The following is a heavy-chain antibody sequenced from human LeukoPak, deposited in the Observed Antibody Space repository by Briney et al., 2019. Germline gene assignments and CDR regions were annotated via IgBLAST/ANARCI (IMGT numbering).Heavy chain of an antibody. V-gene: IGHV3-53*01. CDR1: GFTVSSNY. CDR2: IYSGGDT. D-gene: IGHD6-6*01. J-gene: IGHJ3*01. CDR3: ARGSTHAFGL. Sequence: GGSLRLSCAASGFTVSSNYMSWVRQAPGKGLEWVSVIYSGGDTSYSDSVKGRLTISRDNSKNTLYLQMNSLRAEDTAVYYCARGSTHAFGLWGQGTMVTVSS.